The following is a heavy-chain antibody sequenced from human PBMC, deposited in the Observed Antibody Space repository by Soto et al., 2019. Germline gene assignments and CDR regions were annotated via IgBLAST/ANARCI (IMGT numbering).Heavy chain of an antibody. Sequence: QVHLMQSGAEVKKPGSSVKVSCKASGGTFGSDAITWVRQAPGQGREWVGRIIPIFGTTNYAQNLQGRVTISADKSTLTSYMELHSLTSDDTALYYCARDRTDSGYYTNWLDPWGQETQVTVSS. D-gene: IGHD3-22*01. CDR2: IIPIFGTT. J-gene: IGHJ5*02. CDR1: GGTFGSDA. CDR3: ARDRTDSGYYTNWLDP. V-gene: IGHV1-69*06.